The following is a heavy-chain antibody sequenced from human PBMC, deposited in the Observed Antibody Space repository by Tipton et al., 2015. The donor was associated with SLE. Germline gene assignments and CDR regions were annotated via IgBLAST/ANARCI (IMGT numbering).Heavy chain of an antibody. V-gene: IGHV3-66*02. D-gene: IGHD6-13*01. CDR2: IYSGGST. CDR3: ARNRGSSWFFFDY. CDR1: GFTFRTEK. J-gene: IGHJ4*02. Sequence: SLRLSCAASGFTFRTEKLNWVRQAPGKGLEWVSVIYSGGSTYYADSVKGRFTISRDNSKNTLYLQMNSLRAEDTAVYYCARNRGSSWFFFDYWGQGTLVTVSS.